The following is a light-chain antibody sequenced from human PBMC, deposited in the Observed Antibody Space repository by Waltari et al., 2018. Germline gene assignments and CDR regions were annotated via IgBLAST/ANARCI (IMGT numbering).Light chain of an antibody. CDR3: CSYAGGSRVI. CDR1: KNDIGTYNF. V-gene: IGLV2-23*01. CDR2: EAT. J-gene: IGLJ2*01. Sequence: QSALPQPPSLSGSPGQSITISCAGTKNDIGTYNFVSLFHQFPGQATKLMVSEATKRPAGVSYRFSGSKSGNTASLTISGLQAEDEADYCCCSYAGGSRVIFGGGTKLTVL.